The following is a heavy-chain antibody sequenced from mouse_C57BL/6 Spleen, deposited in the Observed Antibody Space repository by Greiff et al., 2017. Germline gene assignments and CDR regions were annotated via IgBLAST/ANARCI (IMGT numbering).Heavy chain of an antibody. CDR1: GYTFTSYW. D-gene: IGHD2-4*01. CDR2: IHPNSGST. V-gene: IGHV1-64*01. CDR3: ASPLYDYDSAWFAY. J-gene: IGHJ3*01. Sequence: QVQLQQPGAELVKPGASVKLSCKASGYTFTSYWMHWVKQRPGQGLEWIGMIHPNSGSTNYNEKFKSKATLTVDKSSSTAYMQLSSLTSEDSAVYYCASPLYDYDSAWFAYWGQGTLVTVSA.